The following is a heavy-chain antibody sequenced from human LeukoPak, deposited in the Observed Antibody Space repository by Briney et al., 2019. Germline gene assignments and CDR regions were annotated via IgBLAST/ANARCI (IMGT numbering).Heavy chain of an antibody. J-gene: IGHJ6*03. CDR1: GFTFSSYA. Sequence: GGSLRLSCAASGFTFSSYAMSWVRQAPGKGLEWVSAISGSGGSTYYAASVKGRFTISRDNSKNTLYLQMNSLRAEDTAVYYCAKDQGAVYYYYYMDVWGKGTTVTVPS. CDR2: ISGSGGST. CDR3: AKDQGAVYYYYYMDV. V-gene: IGHV3-23*01.